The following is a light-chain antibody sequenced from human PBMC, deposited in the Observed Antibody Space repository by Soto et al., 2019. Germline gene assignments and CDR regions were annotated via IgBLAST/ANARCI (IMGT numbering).Light chain of an antibody. CDR1: QAIHSY. CDR3: LQDYSFPRT. Sequence: IQMTQSPSSLSASVGDRVTITCRASQAIHSYLNWYQQKPGKAPKLLIYAASSLQSGVPSRFSGSGSGTDFTLTISSLQPEDFATYYCLQDYSFPRTFGGGTKVEIK. J-gene: IGKJ4*01. V-gene: IGKV1-6*01. CDR2: AAS.